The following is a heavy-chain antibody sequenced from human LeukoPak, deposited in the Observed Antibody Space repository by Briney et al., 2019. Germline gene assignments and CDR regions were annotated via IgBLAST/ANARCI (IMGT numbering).Heavy chain of an antibody. CDR3: ARVSGITGTDAFDI. V-gene: IGHV1-18*01. CDR1: GYTFTSYG. Sequence: GASVKVSCKASGYTFTSYGISWVRQAPGQGLEWMGWISAYNGNTNYAQKLQGRVTMTTDTSTSTAYMELRSLRSDDTAVYYCARVSGITGTDAFDIWGQGTMVTVSS. J-gene: IGHJ3*02. D-gene: IGHD1-20*01. CDR2: ISAYNGNT.